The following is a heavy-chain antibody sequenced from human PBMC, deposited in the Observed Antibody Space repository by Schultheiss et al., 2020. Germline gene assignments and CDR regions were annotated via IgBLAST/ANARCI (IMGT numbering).Heavy chain of an antibody. D-gene: IGHD5-18*01. CDR1: GFTVSSNY. V-gene: IGHV3-66*01. CDR3: ARDPPSRGYSYGYGGNYYGMDV. CDR2: IYSGGST. J-gene: IGHJ6*02. Sequence: GGSLRLTCAASGFTVSSNYMSWVRQAPGKGLEWVSVIYSGGSTYYADSVKGRFTISRDNSKNTLYLQMNSLRAEDTAVYYCARDPPSRGYSYGYGGNYYGMDVWGQGTTVNVSS.